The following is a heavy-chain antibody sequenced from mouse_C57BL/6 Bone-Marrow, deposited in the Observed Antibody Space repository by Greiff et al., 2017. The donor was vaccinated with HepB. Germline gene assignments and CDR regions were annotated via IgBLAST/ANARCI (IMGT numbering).Heavy chain of an antibody. V-gene: IGHV3-6*01. D-gene: IGHD3-3*01. Sequence: EVKLQESGPGLVKPSQSLSLTCSVTGYSITSGYYWNWIRQFPGNKLEWMGYISYDGSNNYNPSLTNRISITRDTSKNQFFLKLNSVTTEDTATYYCARVKGHWYFDVWGTGTTVTVSS. CDR1: GYSITSGYY. CDR2: ISYDGSN. CDR3: ARVKGHWYFDV. J-gene: IGHJ1*03.